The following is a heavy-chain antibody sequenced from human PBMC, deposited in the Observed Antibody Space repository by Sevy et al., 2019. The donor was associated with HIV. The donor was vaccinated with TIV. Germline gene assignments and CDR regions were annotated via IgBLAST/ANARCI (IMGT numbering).Heavy chain of an antibody. J-gene: IGHJ3*02. CDR3: ARRNDFDI. Sequence: SETLSLTCTVSGGSINSDHWNWIRQPPGKGLEWIGYVYYTGGTNYNPSLKNRVTISVDRTKNHFSLKLTSVTAADTAVYYCARRNDFDIWGQGTMVTVS. CDR1: GGSINSDH. CDR2: VYYTGGT. V-gene: IGHV4-59*08.